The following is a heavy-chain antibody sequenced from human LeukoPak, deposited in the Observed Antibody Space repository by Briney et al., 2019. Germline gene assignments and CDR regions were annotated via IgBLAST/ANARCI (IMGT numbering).Heavy chain of an antibody. J-gene: IGHJ4*02. CDR3: STATGYSYGYCFDY. V-gene: IGHV3-23*01. D-gene: IGHD5-18*01. CDR2: ISGSGGST. CDR1: GFTFSSYA. Sequence: PGGSLRLSCAASGFTFSSYAMSWVRQAPGKGLEWVSAISGSGGSTYYADSVKGRFTISRDDSKTTLYLQMNSLKTEDTAVYYCSTATGYSYGYCFDYWGQGTLVTVSS.